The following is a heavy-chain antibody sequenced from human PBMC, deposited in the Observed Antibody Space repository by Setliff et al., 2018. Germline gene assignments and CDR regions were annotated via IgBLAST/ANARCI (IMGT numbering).Heavy chain of an antibody. CDR1: GFSFNSYG. J-gene: IGHJ4*02. Sequence: PGGSLRLSCLGSGFSFNSYGINWVRHTPGKGLEWVASISSSNKYVFYVDSVKGRFTISRDYARNSVSLEMNNLRAEDTAVYFCARGHFYAGTWLFDFWGQGTLVTVSS. D-gene: IGHD3-3*02. CDR2: ISSSNKYV. V-gene: IGHV3-21*01. CDR3: ARGHFYAGTWLFDF.